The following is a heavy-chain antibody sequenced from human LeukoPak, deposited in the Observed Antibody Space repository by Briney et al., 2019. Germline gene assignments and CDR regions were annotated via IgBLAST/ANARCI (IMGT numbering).Heavy chain of an antibody. J-gene: IGHJ4*02. CDR3: ARQGFCIATTCYSTVFDY. CDR2: IYHTGST. D-gene: IGHD2-2*01. CDR1: GDSISSGSFF. V-gene: IGHV4-39*01. Sequence: PSETLSLTCTVSGDSISSGSFFWGWIRQSPGTGLEWIAKIYHTGSTYYNPSLKSRVTISVDTSKNQFSLNLCSVTAADTAIYYCARQGFCIATTCYSTVFDYWGQGTLVTVSS.